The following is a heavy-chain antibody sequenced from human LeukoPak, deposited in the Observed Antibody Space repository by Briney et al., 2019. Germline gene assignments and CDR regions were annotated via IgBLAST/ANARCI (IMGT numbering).Heavy chain of an antibody. Sequence: SETLSLTCTVSGGSISSHYWSWIRQPPGKGLEWIGYTYYSGSTNYNPSLKSRVTISVDTSKNQFPLKLSSVTAADTAVYYCARRASIAAPGEGYYYYYYMDVWGKGTTVTVSS. J-gene: IGHJ6*03. CDR1: GGSISSHY. D-gene: IGHD6-6*01. V-gene: IGHV4-59*11. CDR2: TYYSGST. CDR3: ARRASIAAPGEGYYYYYYMDV.